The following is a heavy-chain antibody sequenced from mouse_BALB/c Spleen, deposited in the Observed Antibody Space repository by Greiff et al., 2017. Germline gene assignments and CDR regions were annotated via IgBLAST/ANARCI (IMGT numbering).Heavy chain of an antibody. CDR3: ARHGGTVVAWYFDV. CDR1: GFTFSSYG. V-gene: IGHV5-6*01. CDR2: ISSGGSYT. Sequence: EVKLMESGGDLVKPGGSLKLSCAASGFTFSSYGMSWVRQTPDKRLEWVATISSGGSYTYYPDSVKGRFTISRDNAKNTLYLQMSSLKSEDTAMYYCARHGGTVVAWYFDVWGAGTTVTVSS. J-gene: IGHJ1*01. D-gene: IGHD1-1*01.